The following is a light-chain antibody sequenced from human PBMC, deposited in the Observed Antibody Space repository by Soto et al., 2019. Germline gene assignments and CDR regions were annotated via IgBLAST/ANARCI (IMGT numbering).Light chain of an antibody. CDR2: DVN. V-gene: IGLV2-11*01. CDR3: SSHGGSNNLYV. J-gene: IGLJ1*01. CDR1: NSNVGGYNY. Sequence: QSVLTQPRSVSGSPGQSVTISCTGSNSNVGGYNYVSWCQQHPDKAPKLLIYDVNKRPSGVPDRFSGSKSGNTASLTISGLQAEDEADYYCSSHGGSNNLYVFGTGTKVTVL.